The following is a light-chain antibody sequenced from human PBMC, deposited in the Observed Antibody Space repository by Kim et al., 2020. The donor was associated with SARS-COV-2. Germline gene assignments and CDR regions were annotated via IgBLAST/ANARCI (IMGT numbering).Light chain of an antibody. CDR1: SSDIGGDNY. CDR3: SSYTSSKTWV. J-gene: IGLJ3*02. Sequence: GRSIAIACTGTSSDIGGDNYVSWYQQHPGKAPKLLIYDVTKWPSGVSNRFSGSKSGNTASLTISGLQAEDEADYYCSSYTSSKTWVFGGGTQLTVL. V-gene: IGLV2-14*03. CDR2: DVT.